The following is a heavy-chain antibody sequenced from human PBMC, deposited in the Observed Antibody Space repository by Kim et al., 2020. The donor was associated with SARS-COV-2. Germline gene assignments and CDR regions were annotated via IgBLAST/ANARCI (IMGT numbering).Heavy chain of an antibody. J-gene: IGHJ4*02. CDR1: GFTVSSNY. CDR2: IYSGGST. Sequence: GGSLRLSCAASGFTVSSNYMSWVRQAPGKGLEWVSVIYSGGSTYYADSVKGRFTISRDNSKNTLYLQMNSLRAEDTAVYYCARDTFTIFGETYFDYWGQGTLVTVSS. D-gene: IGHD3-3*01. CDR3: ARDTFTIFGETYFDY. V-gene: IGHV3-66*02.